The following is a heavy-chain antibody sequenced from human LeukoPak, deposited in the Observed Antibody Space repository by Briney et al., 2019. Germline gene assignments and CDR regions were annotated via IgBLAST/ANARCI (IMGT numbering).Heavy chain of an antibody. CDR3: AKPISGGLAVTADWFHP. V-gene: IGHV3-23*01. D-gene: IGHD6-19*01. CDR2: INANSGTR. J-gene: IGHJ5*01. Sequence: PGGSLRPSCEASGFAFSFFAMSWLRQAPGKGLEWVSTINANSGTRSYAASVRGRFTISRDNSKNTLYLQLNTLRADDTATYYCAKPISGGLAVTADWFHPWGQGTLVVVSS. CDR1: GFAFSFFA.